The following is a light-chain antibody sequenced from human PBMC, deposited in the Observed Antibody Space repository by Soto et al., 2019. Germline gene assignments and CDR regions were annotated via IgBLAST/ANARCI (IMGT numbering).Light chain of an antibody. CDR3: QQHSQRPIT. Sequence: EIVMTQSPATLSVSPGETASLSCKASQSAGNFLAWYQQKPGQAPRLLIYYISTRATCIPASFSGSGSGTEFTLTINSLQSEDSAVYYCQQHSQRPITFGQGTRLEIK. CDR1: QSAGNF. J-gene: IGKJ5*01. V-gene: IGKV3D-15*01. CDR2: YIS.